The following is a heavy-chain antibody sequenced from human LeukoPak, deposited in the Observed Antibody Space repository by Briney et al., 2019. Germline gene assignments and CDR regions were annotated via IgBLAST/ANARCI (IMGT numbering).Heavy chain of an antibody. Sequence: GGSLRLSCAASGFTFSSYAMSWARQLPGKGLVWVSRISPTGSTTSYADSVKGRFTVSRDNAKNTLYLQVNNLRAEDTAVYYCARGPNSNWSGLDFGGQGTLLTVSS. J-gene: IGHJ4*02. CDR3: ARGPNSNWSGLDF. V-gene: IGHV3-74*01. D-gene: IGHD6-6*01. CDR2: ISPTGSTT. CDR1: GFTFSSYA.